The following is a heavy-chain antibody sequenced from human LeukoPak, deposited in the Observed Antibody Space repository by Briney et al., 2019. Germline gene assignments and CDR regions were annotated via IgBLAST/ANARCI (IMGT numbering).Heavy chain of an antibody. V-gene: IGHV3-7*01. Sequence: GGSLRLSCAASGFTFSSYWMGWVRQAPGKGLEWVANIKQGGSEKYYVDSVKGRFTISRDNVENSLYLQMNSLRAEDTAVYYCARDWAYYDILTGYSANYFDYWGQGTLVTVSS. CDR2: IKQGGSEK. CDR3: ARDWAYYDILTGYSANYFDY. J-gene: IGHJ4*02. D-gene: IGHD3-9*01. CDR1: GFTFSSYW.